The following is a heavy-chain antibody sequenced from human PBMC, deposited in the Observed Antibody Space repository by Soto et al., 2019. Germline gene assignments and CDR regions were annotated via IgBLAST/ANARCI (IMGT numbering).Heavy chain of an antibody. J-gene: IGHJ4*02. V-gene: IGHV3-13*01. CDR2: IGTVGDT. D-gene: IGHD3-16*01. CDR3: ASGGLSI. Sequence: EVQLVESGGGLVQPGGALRLSCAASGFTFSNYDMHWVRQTTGKGMEWVSGIGTVGDTYYSGSVKGRFSICRENVKNSFYLQMSRLRAEDTAVYCCASGGLSICGRGTLVTVSS. CDR1: GFTFSNYD.